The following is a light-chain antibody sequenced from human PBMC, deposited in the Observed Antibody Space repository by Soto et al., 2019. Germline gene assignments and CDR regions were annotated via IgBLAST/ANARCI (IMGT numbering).Light chain of an antibody. CDR1: QSISSW. CDR3: QQSYSTPT. CDR2: KAS. V-gene: IGKV1-39*01. Sequence: DIQMTQSPSALSASVGDRVTITCRASQSISSWLAWYQQKPGKAPKLLIYKASSLQSGVPSRFSGSGSGTDFTLTISSLQPEDFATYYCQQSYSTPTFGQGTRLENK. J-gene: IGKJ5*01.